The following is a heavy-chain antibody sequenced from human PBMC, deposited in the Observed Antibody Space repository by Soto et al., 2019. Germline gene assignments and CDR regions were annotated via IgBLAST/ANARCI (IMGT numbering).Heavy chain of an antibody. J-gene: IGHJ6*02. CDR3: ARVKRPLGYGEEYYYYGMDV. CDR2: IIPILGIA. CDR1: GGTFSSYT. Sequence: QVQLVQSGAEVKKPGSSVKVSCKASGGTFSSYTISWVRQAPGQGLEWMGRIIPILGIANYAQKFQGRVTITANKSTSTAYMELSSLRSEDTDVYYCARVKRPLGYGEEYYYYGMDVWGQGTTVTVSS. D-gene: IGHD5-12*01. V-gene: IGHV1-69*02.